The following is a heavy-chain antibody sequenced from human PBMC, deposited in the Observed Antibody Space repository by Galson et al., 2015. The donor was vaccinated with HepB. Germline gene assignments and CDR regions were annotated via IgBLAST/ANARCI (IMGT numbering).Heavy chain of an antibody. Sequence: SLRLSCAASGFTFDDYAMHWVRQAPGKGLEWVSGISCDSGSVGYADSVKGRFTISRDNAKNSLFLQLNSLRAEDTALYYCAKVVEASGLLPHPFEYWGHGTLVTVSS. J-gene: IGHJ4*01. V-gene: IGHV3-9*01. CDR1: GFTFDDYA. CDR3: AKVVEASGLLPHPFEY. CDR2: ISCDSGSV. D-gene: IGHD3-10*01.